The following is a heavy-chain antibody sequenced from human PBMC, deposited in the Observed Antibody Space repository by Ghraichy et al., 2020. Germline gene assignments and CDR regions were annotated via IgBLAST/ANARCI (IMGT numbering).Heavy chain of an antibody. CDR1: GGSFSGYY. D-gene: IGHD3-10*01. CDR3: ARGRGGPMVRGGSSYFDY. CDR2: INHSGST. J-gene: IGHJ4*02. V-gene: IGHV4-34*01. Sequence: SQTLSLTCAVYGGSFSGYYWSWIRQPPGKGLEWIGEINHSGSTNYNPSLKSRVTISVDTSKNQFSLKLSSVTAADTAVYYCARGRGGPMVRGGSSYFDYWGQGTLVTVSS.